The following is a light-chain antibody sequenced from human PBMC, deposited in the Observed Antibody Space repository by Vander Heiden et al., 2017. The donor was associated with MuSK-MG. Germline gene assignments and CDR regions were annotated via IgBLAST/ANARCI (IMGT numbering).Light chain of an antibody. Sequence: DIRIPSSHSTLPASVGDRVTISCRASQSISSWLAWYQQKPGKAPKLLIYDASIVESGVPSRFSGSGSGTDFALTISSLQPDDFATYYCQQYKSYPWTFGQGTKVELK. CDR3: QQYKSYPWT. CDR2: DAS. CDR1: QSISSW. V-gene: IGKV1-5*01. J-gene: IGKJ1*01.